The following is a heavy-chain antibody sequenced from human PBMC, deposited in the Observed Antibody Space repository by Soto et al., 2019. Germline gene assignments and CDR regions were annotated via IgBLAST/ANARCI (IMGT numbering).Heavy chain of an antibody. CDR1: GYTFTRYH. D-gene: IGHD5-12*01. Sequence: QLQLVQSGAEVKKPGASVKVSCQASGYTFTRYHVHWVRQAPTQGFQWMGTIDPRTGTTTYAQKFQGRVTMTTDTSTNTVYMDLSSLTSEDTAVSYCARPSGPYVESDFWGQGTLVTVSS. V-gene: IGHV1-46*01. J-gene: IGHJ4*02. CDR3: ARPSGPYVESDF. CDR2: IDPRTGTT.